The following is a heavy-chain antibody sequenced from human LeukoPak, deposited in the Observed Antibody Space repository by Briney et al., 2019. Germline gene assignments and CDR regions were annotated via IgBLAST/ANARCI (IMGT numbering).Heavy chain of an antibody. D-gene: IGHD3-10*01. V-gene: IGHV1-3*01. CDR2: INAGNGNT. CDR1: GYTFTTSV. Sequence: ASVKVSCKASGYTFTTSVMHWVRQAPGQRLEWMGWINAGNGNTKYSQRFQGRVTITRDTSATTAYMDLSSLRSEDTAVYYCARPFRGVTGYDAFDLWGQGTIVTVS. J-gene: IGHJ3*01. CDR3: ARPFRGVTGYDAFDL.